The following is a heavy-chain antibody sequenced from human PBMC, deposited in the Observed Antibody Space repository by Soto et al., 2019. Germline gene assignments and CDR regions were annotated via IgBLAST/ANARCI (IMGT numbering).Heavy chain of an antibody. J-gene: IGHJ4*02. CDR2: INHSGST. CDR1: GGSFSGYY. D-gene: IGHD2-2*02. Sequence: SETLSLTCAVYGGSFSGYYWSWIRQPPGKGLEWMGEINHSGSTNYNPSLKSRVTISVDTSKNQFSLKLSSVTAADTAVYYCARIETEKRYRSDFWGQGTLVIVSS. CDR3: ARIETEKRYRSDF. V-gene: IGHV4-34*01.